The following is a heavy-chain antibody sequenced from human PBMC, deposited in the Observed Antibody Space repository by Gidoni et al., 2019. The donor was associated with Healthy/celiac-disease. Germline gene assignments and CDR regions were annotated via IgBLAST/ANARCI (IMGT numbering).Heavy chain of an antibody. CDR2: IYSGGST. J-gene: IGHJ6*03. CDR3: ARDRRHYCSGGSCYSYYYYMDV. CDR1: GFTVSSNY. V-gene: IGHV3-66*01. D-gene: IGHD2-15*01. Sequence: EVQLVESGGGLVQPGGSLRLSCAASGFTVSSNYMSWGRQAPGKGLEWVSVIYSGGSTYYSDSVKGRFTISRDNSKNTLYLQMNSLRAEDTAVYYCARDRRHYCSGGSCYSYYYYMDVWGKGTTVTVSS.